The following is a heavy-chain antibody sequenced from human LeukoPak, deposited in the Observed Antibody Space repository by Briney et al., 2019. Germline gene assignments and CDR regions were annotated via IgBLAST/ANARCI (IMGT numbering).Heavy chain of an antibody. CDR1: GFTFSSYG. CDR3: AKDRRDYPTLYYYYCGMDV. Sequence: GRSLRLSCAASGFTFSSYGMHWVRQAPGKGLEWVAVISYDGSKYYADSVKGRFTISRDNSKNTLYLQMNSLRAEDTAVYYCAKDRRDYPTLYYYYCGMDVWGQGTTVTVSS. D-gene: IGHD4-11*01. CDR2: ISYDGSK. J-gene: IGHJ6*02. V-gene: IGHV3-30*18.